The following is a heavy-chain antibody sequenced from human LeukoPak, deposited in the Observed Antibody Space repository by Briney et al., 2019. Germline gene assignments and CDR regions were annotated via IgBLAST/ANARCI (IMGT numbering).Heavy chain of an antibody. V-gene: IGHV3-7*01. CDR2: INPDGSEK. CDR3: ARDRGYSSFDY. CDR1: GFTFSTSW. Sequence: GGSLRLSCAASGFTFSTSWMNWVRQAPGKGLEWVASINPDGSEKYSVDSVKGRFTISRDNAKNSLYLQMNNLRAEDTAVYYCARDRGYSSFDYWGQGTLATVSS. D-gene: IGHD6-19*01. J-gene: IGHJ4*02.